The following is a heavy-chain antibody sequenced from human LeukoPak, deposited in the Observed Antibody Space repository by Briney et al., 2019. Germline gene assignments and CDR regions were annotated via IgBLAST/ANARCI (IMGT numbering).Heavy chain of an antibody. CDR3: AKIAATWYGGS. CDR1: GHSFINYW. CDR2: IFPGDSHT. Sequence: GKSLKISCKGPGHSFINYWIAWVRQMPGKGLEWMGIIFPGDSHTRYSPSFQGQVTISADMSTDTAYLQWSSLRASDTAMYYCAKIAATWYGGSWGQGTLVFVSS. D-gene: IGHD1-26*01. J-gene: IGHJ4*02. V-gene: IGHV5-51*01.